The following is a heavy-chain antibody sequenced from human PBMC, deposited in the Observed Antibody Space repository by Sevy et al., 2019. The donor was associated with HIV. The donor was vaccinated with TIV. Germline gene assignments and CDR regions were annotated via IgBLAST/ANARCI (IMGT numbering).Heavy chain of an antibody. D-gene: IGHD3-10*02. V-gene: IGHV3-30*18. J-gene: IGHJ3*02. CDR2: ISYDGSNK. CDR3: AKGVPTMIGAFDI. Sequence: GGSLRLSCAASGFTFSSYGMHWVRQAPGKGLEWVAVISYDGSNKYYADSVKGRFTISRDNSKNTLYLQMNSLRAEDTAVYYCAKGVPTMIGAFDIWGQRTMVTVSS. CDR1: GFTFSSYG.